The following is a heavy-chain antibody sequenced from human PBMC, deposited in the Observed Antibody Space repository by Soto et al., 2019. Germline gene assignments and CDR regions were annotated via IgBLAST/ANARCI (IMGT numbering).Heavy chain of an antibody. CDR3: AKHGSSSSGYYYGMDV. V-gene: IGHV5-51*01. J-gene: IGHJ6*02. CDR2: IYPDDSDT. CDR1: GYSFTSYL. D-gene: IGHD6-6*01. Sequence: PGESLKTPCKGSGYSFTSYLIGWACQMPGKGLEWMGIIYPDDSDTRHSPFFQGQVTISPDKSISTAYLQWSRLKASDTAMYYCAKHGSSSSGYYYGMDVWGQGTKVTVSS.